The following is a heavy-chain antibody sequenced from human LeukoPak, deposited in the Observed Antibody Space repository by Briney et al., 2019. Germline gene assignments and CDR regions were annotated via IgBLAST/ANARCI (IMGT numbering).Heavy chain of an antibody. CDR3: ARGLGRVVGYYDSSGYHFDY. CDR2: IYYSGST. CDR1: GGSISSYY. V-gene: IGHV4-59*12. Sequence: KPSETLSLTCTVSGGSISSYYWSWIRQPPGKGLEWIGYIYYSGSTNYNPSLKSRVTISVDTSKNQFSLKLSSVTAADTAVYYCARGLGRVVGYYDSSGYHFDYWGQGTLVTVSS. D-gene: IGHD3-22*01. J-gene: IGHJ4*02.